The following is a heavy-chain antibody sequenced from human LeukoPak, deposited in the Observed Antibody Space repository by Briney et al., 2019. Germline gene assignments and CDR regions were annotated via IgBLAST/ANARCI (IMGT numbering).Heavy chain of an antibody. CDR2: IYYSGSI. CDR1: GGSISSGDYY. CDR3: ARVRPYDFWSGYSNWFDP. V-gene: IGHV4-30-4*01. D-gene: IGHD3-3*01. Sequence: XQTLSLTCTVSGGSISSGDYYWSWIRQPPGKGLEWIGYIYYSGSIYYNPSLKSRVTISVDTSKNQFSLKLSSVTAADTAVYYCARVRPYDFWSGYSNWFDPWGQGTLVTVSS. J-gene: IGHJ5*02.